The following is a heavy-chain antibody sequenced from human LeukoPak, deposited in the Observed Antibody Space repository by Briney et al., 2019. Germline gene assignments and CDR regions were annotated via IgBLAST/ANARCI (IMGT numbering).Heavy chain of an antibody. V-gene: IGHV3-21*01. CDR3: ARELSGDLDY. Sequence: GGSLRLSCAASGFTFSEYSMNWVRQAPGKGLEWVASVNTVSSYIYYADSMRGRFTISRDNAKNSLFLQMNSLRAEDTAVYYCARELSGDLDYWGQGTLVTVSS. CDR2: VNTVSSYI. J-gene: IGHJ4*02. D-gene: IGHD3-3*01. CDR1: GFTFSEYS.